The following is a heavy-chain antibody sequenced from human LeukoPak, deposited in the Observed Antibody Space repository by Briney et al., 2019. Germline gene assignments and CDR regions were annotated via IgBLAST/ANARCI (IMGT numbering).Heavy chain of an antibody. D-gene: IGHD1-26*01. CDR2: ISAYNGNT. CDR1: GYTFTSYG. Sequence: ASVKVSCKASGYTFTSYGISWVRQAPGQGLEWMGWISAYNGNTNYAQKLRGRVTMTTDTSTSTAYMELRSLRSDDTAVYYRARDMGVVGATEGTFDWGQGTLVTVSS. V-gene: IGHV1-18*01. CDR3: ARDMGVVGATEGTFD. J-gene: IGHJ4*02.